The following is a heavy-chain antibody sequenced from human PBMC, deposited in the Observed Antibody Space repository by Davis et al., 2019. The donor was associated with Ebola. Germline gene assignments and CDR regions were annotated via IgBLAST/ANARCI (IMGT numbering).Heavy chain of an antibody. CDR3: ARAGGYCTNGVCPLGGWFDP. CDR1: GFTLSSYD. CDR2: IGSAGDT. J-gene: IGHJ5*02. Sequence: PAGSLRLSCAASGFTLSSYDLHWVRQATGKGLEWVSAIGSAGDTYYPGSVKGRFTVSRENAKNSLYLQMNSLRAGDTAVYYCARAGGYCTNGVCPLGGWFDPWGQGTLVTGSS. V-gene: IGHV3-13*01. D-gene: IGHD2-8*01.